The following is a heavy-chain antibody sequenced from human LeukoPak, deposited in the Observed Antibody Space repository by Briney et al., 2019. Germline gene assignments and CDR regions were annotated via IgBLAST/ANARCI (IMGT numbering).Heavy chain of an antibody. Sequence: GASVKVSCKASGYTFTSYGISWVRQAPGQGLEWMGWISAYNGNTNYAQKLQGRVTMTRDTSISTAYMELSRLRSDDTAVYYCARDYGSGSYESFYYYYMDVWGKGTTVTISS. CDR1: GYTFTSYG. CDR3: ARDYGSGSYESFYYYYMDV. V-gene: IGHV1-18*01. D-gene: IGHD3-10*01. CDR2: ISAYNGNT. J-gene: IGHJ6*03.